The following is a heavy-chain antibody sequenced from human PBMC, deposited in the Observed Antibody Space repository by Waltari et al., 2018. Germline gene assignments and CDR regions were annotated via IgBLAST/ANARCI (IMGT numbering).Heavy chain of an antibody. CDR2: INHSGST. J-gene: IGHJ4*02. D-gene: IGHD6-19*01. Sequence: QVQLQQWGAGLLKPSETLSLTCAVYGGSFSGYYWSWIRPPPGKGLEWIGEINHSGSTNYNPSLKSRVTISVDTSKNQFSLKLSSVTAADTAVYYCARGRIAVAGIRSPDYWGQGTLVTVSS. CDR3: ARGRIAVAGIRSPDY. CDR1: GGSFSGYY. V-gene: IGHV4-34*01.